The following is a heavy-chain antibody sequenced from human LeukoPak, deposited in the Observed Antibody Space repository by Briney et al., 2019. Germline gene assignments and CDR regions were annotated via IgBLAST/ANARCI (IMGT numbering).Heavy chain of an antibody. CDR2: ISGDGGST. Sequence: GGSLRLSCAASGFTFSSYWMHWVRQAPGKGLEWVSLISGDGGSTYYADSVKGRFTISRDNSKNSLYLQMNSLRTEDTALYYCAKDRKFGYSYPAHWGQGTLVTVSS. V-gene: IGHV3-43*02. CDR1: GFTFSSYW. D-gene: IGHD5-18*01. J-gene: IGHJ4*02. CDR3: AKDRKFGYSYPAH.